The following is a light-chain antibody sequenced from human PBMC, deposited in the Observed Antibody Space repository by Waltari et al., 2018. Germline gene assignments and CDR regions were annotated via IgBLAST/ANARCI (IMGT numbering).Light chain of an antibody. CDR2: DDN. Sequence: QSAPTQPASVSGSPGQSSTISCTGTSSDVGNDNLVTWYQQYPDKRPKVMIYDDNRRPSGVSDRFSGSKSGNTASLTISGVQAEDEADYYCCSYAGSYTWVFGGGTKLTVL. J-gene: IGLJ3*02. CDR1: SSDVGNDNL. CDR3: CSYAGSYTWV. V-gene: IGLV2-23*01.